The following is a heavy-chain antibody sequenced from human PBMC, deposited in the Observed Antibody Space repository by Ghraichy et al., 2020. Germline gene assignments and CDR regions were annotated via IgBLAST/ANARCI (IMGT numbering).Heavy chain of an antibody. CDR2: VVLMFNKT. J-gene: IGHJ5*02. Sequence: GGSLRLSCKDSRGAISSYGITWVRQAPGQGLEWMGGVVLMFNKTNYAQKFKDKVVLYADESMNAAYLELNNVRPDDTAVYFCAKENGKLLGPSPDFWSGGWLDPWGQGTPVTVTS. CDR3: AKENGKLLGPSPDFWSGGWLDP. D-gene: IGHD3-3*01. CDR1: RGAISSYG. V-gene: IGHV1-69*01.